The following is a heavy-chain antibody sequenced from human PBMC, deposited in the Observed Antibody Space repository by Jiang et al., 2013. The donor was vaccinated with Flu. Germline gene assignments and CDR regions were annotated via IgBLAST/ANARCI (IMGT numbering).Heavy chain of an antibody. CDR2: MNPNSGNT. Sequence: SGAEVKKPGASVKVSCKASGYTFTSYDINWVRQATGQGLEWMGWMNPNSGNTGYAQKFQGRVTMTRNTSISTAYMELSSLRSEDTAVYYCARGYSSGWAGYYYYYGMDVVGPRDHGHRLL. CDR1: GYTFTSYD. J-gene: IGHJ6*02. V-gene: IGHV1-8*01. D-gene: IGHD6-19*01. CDR3: ARGYSSGWAGYYYYYGMDV.